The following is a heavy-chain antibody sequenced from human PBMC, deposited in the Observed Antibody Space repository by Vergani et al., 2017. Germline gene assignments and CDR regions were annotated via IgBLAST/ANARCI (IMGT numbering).Heavy chain of an antibody. CDR1: GFTFDDYA. CDR2: ISWNSGSI. D-gene: IGHD5-24*01. CDR3: AKDHKRWLQLMALGAFDI. V-gene: IGHV3-9*01. J-gene: IGHJ3*02. Sequence: EVQLLESGGGLVQPGRSLRLSCAASGFTFDDYAMHWVRPAPGKGLEWVSGISWNSGSIGYADSVKGRFTISRDNAKNSLYLQMNSLRAEDTALYYCAKDHKRWLQLMALGAFDIWGQGTMVTVSS.